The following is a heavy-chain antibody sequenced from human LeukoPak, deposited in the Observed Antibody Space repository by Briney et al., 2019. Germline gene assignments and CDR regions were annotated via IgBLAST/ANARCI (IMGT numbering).Heavy chain of an antibody. J-gene: IGHJ6*03. CDR3: ARGAEGIVVVLAAIGPLNYYYYYMDV. Sequence: PSETLSLTCTVSGGSISSSSYYWGWIRQPPGKGLEWIGSIYYSGSTYYNPSLKSRVTISVDTSKNQFSLKLSSVTAADTAVYYCARGAEGIVVVLAAIGPLNYYYYYMDVWGKGTTVTVSS. V-gene: IGHV4-39*01. CDR2: IYYSGST. D-gene: IGHD2-2*02. CDR1: GGSISSSSYY.